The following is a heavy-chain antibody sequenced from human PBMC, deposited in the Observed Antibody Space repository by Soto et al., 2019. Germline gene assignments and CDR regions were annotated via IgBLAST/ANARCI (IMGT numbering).Heavy chain of an antibody. D-gene: IGHD3-3*01. Sequence: SETLSLTCAVYGGSFSGYYWSWIRQPPGKGLEWIGEINHSGSTNYNPSLKSRVTISVDTSKNQFSLKLSSVTAADTAVYYCARGLRYYDFWSDYGMDVWGQGTTVTVSS. V-gene: IGHV4-34*01. CDR3: ARGLRYYDFWSDYGMDV. CDR2: INHSGST. CDR1: GGSFSGYY. J-gene: IGHJ6*02.